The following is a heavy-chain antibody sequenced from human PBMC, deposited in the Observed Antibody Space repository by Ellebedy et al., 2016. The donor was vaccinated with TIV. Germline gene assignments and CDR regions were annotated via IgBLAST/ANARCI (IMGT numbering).Heavy chain of an antibody. CDR3: AREKDGYNCFDY. CDR2: ITSSSSYI. CDR1: GFTFSTYS. J-gene: IGHJ4*02. D-gene: IGHD5-24*01. V-gene: IGHV3-21*01. Sequence: GGSLRLSXAASGFTFSTYSMNWVRQAPGKGLEWVSSITSSSSYIYYADSLRGRFTISRDNAKNSLYLQMNSLSPEDTAVYYCAREKDGYNCFDYWGQGTRVTVSS.